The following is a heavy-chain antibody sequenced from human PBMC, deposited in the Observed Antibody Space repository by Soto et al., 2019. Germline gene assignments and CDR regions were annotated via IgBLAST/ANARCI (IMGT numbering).Heavy chain of an antibody. CDR2: ISYDGSNK. D-gene: IGHD5-18*01. J-gene: IGHJ2*01. CDR1: GFTFSSYA. V-gene: IGHV3-30-3*01. Sequence: QVQLVESGGGVVQPGRSLRLSCAASGFTFSSYAMHWVRQAPGKGLEWVAIISYDGSNKFYADSVKGRFTISRDNSKNTLYLQMNSLRAEDTAVYYCARDPLWGTPMVLWYFDLWGRGTLVTVSS. CDR3: ARDPLWGTPMVLWYFDL.